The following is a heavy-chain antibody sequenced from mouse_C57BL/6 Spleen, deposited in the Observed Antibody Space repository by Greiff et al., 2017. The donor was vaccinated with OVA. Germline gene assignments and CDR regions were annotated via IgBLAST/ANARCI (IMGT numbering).Heavy chain of an antibody. J-gene: IGHJ2*01. Sequence: EVKLVESGGGLVQPGGSLSLSCAASGFTFTDYYMSWVRQPPGKALEWLGFIRNKANGYTTEYSASVKGRFTISRDNSQSILYLQMNALRAEDSATYYCARRHYGSRVLDYWGQGTTLTVSS. V-gene: IGHV7-3*01. CDR1: GFTFTDYY. D-gene: IGHD1-1*01. CDR2: IRNKANGYTT. CDR3: ARRHYGSRVLDY.